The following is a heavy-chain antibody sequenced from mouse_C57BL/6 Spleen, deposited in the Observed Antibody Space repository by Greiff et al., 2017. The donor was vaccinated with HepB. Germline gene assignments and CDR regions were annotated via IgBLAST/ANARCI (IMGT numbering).Heavy chain of an antibody. Sequence: QVQLKQSGAELARPGASVKLSCKASGYTFTSYGISWVKQRTGQGLEWIGEIYPRSGNTYYNEKFKGKDTLTADKSSSTAYMELRSLTSEDSAVYFCARDGAYYDYDGAWFAYWGQGTLVTVSA. V-gene: IGHV1-81*01. J-gene: IGHJ3*01. CDR1: GYTFTSYG. CDR3: ARDGAYYDYDGAWFAY. CDR2: IYPRSGNT. D-gene: IGHD2-4*01.